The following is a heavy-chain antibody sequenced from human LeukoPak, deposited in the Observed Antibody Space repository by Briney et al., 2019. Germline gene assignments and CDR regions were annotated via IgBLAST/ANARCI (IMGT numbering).Heavy chain of an antibody. J-gene: IGHJ2*01. Sequence: GGSLRLSCAASGLSFSNYAMTWVRQAPGKGLQWVSSISGNGGSTYYADSVQGRFTISRGNSKNTLDLQMNSLRAEDTALYYCAKTYSITWSDWYFDLWGRGTLVTVSS. V-gene: IGHV3-23*01. CDR1: GLSFSNYA. CDR3: AKTYSITWSDWYFDL. D-gene: IGHD6-13*01. CDR2: ISGNGGST.